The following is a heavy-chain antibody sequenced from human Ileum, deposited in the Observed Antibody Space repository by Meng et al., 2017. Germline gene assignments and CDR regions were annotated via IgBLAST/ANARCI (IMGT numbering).Heavy chain of an antibody. V-gene: IGHV3-33*01. D-gene: IGHD4-17*01. CDR2: VWYDGGDK. Sequence: GESLKISCAASGFTFSSYGMHWVRQAPGKGLEWVAVVWYDGGDKYYADSVKGRFTISRDNSKNTMDLQMNSLRVEDTAVYYCSRTKHDYAFDYWGQGTLVTVSS. CDR3: SRTKHDYAFDY. CDR1: GFTFSSYG. J-gene: IGHJ4*02.